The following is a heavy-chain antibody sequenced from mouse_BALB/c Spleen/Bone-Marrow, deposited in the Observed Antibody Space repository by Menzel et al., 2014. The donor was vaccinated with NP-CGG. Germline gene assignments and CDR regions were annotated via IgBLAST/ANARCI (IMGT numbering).Heavy chain of an antibody. D-gene: IGHD2-4*01. CDR3: ARKSQRAYDSMIY. Sequence: QVHLQQPGPELVKPGASVRISCKASGYTFTSFYIHWVRQRPGQGLEWIGWIYPGDFSTKYNEKFKGKATLTADKSSSTASMQLSSLASEDSAVYFCARKSQRAYDSMIYWGQGTSVTVSS. J-gene: IGHJ4*01. V-gene: IGHV1S56*01. CDR1: GYTFTSFY. CDR2: IYPGDFST.